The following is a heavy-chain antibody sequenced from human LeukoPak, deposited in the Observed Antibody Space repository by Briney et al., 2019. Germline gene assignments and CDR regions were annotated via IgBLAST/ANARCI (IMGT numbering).Heavy chain of an antibody. CDR1: GGSFSGYY. CDR2: INHSGST. CDR3: ARVGVDALAI. V-gene: IGHV4-34*01. J-gene: IGHJ3*02. Sequence: PSETLSLTCAVYGGSFSGYYWSWIRQPPGKGLECIGEINHSGSTNHNPSLKSRVTMSVDTSRNQFSLKLSSVTAADTAVYYCARVGVDALAIWGQGTKVTVSS. D-gene: IGHD3-16*01.